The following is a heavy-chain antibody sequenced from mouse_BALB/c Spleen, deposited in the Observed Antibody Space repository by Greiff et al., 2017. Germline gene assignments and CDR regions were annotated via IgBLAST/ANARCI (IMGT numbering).Heavy chain of an antibody. D-gene: IGHD1-2*01. CDR2: ISYSGST. V-gene: IGHV3-8*02. CDR3: AIHYSGYCWFAY. J-gene: IGHJ3*01. CDR1: GDSITSGY. Sequence: EVKLIESGPSLVKPSQTLSLTCSVTGDSITSGYWNWIRKFPGNKLEYMGYISYSGSTYYHPSLKSRISITRDTSKNQYYLQLNSVTNEDTAMYYCAIHYSGYCWFAYWGQGTLVTVSA.